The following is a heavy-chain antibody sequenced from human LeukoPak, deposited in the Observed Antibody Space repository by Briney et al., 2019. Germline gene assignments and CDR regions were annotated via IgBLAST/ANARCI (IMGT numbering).Heavy chain of an antibody. D-gene: IGHD3-10*01. CDR3: AKDLLLWFGELYYFDY. Sequence: GGSLRLSCAASGFTFSSYAMSWVRQAPGKGLKWVSAISGSGGSTYYADSVKGRFTISRDNSKNTLYLQMNSLRAEDTAVYYCAKDLLLWFGELYYFDYWGQGTLVTVSS. CDR2: ISGSGGST. J-gene: IGHJ4*02. V-gene: IGHV3-23*01. CDR1: GFTFSSYA.